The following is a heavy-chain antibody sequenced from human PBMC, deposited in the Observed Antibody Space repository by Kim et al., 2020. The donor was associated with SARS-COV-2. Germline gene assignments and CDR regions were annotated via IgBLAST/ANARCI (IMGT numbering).Heavy chain of an antibody. CDR3: AKDIYNFGPVAD. CDR2: ISGSGGST. D-gene: IGHD1-1*01. Sequence: GGSLRLSCAASGFTFSSYAMSWVRQAPGKGLEWVSAISGSGGSTYNADSVKGRFTSSRDNSKNTLYLQMNSLRAEDTAVYYCAKDIYNFGPVADWGQGTLVTVSS. CDR1: GFTFSSYA. J-gene: IGHJ4*02. V-gene: IGHV3-23*01.